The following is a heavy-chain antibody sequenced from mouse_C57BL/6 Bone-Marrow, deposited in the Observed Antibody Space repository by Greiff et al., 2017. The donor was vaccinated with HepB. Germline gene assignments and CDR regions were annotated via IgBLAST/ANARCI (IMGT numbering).Heavy chain of an antibody. CDR3: ARLTTVVAHYYAMDY. D-gene: IGHD1-1*01. CDR1: GYTFTSYW. J-gene: IGHJ4*01. V-gene: IGHV1-69*01. Sequence: VQLQQPGAELVMPGASVKLSCKASGYTFTSYWMHWVKQRPGQGLEWIGEIDPSDSYTNYNQKFKGKSTLTVDKSSSTAYMQLSSLTSEDSAVYYCARLTTVVAHYYAMDYWGQGTSVTVSS. CDR2: IDPSDSYT.